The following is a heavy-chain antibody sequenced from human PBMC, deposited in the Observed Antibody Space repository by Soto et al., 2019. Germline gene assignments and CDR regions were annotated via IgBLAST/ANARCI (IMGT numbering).Heavy chain of an antibody. D-gene: IGHD2-15*01. CDR1: GFTFRNYA. V-gene: IGHV3-30-3*01. CDR3: ARGDREDILVVVCARPGEYGIDI. CDR2: IAYDGSNA. J-gene: IGHJ6*02. Sequence: QVQLVESGGGVVQPGGSLRISCAASGFTFRNYAMHWVRQAPGKGLECLAVIAYDGSNAFYRDSVKGRFTISRDNSKNSLYLHMNSLRSEDTGVYYCARGDREDILVVVCARPGEYGIDIWGQGTTVTVSS.